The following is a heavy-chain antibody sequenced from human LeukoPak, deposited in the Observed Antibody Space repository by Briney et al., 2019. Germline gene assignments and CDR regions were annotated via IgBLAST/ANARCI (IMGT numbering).Heavy chain of an antibody. J-gene: IGHJ4*02. D-gene: IGHD5-18*01. CDR3: ARERRQLWSRILEY. Sequence: SETLSLTCTVSGGSISSYYWSWIRQPPGKGLEWIGYIYYSGSTNYNPSLKSRVTISADTSKNQFSLKLSSVTAADTAVYYCARERRQLWSRILEYWGQGTLVTVSS. CDR1: GGSISSYY. V-gene: IGHV4-59*01. CDR2: IYYSGST.